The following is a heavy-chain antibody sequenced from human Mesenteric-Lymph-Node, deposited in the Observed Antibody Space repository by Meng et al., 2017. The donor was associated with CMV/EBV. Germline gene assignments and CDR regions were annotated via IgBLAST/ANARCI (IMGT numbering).Heavy chain of an antibody. Sequence: CTFSGFSLNTSGVGVGWIRQPPGKALEWLVLIYWDDDKRYSPSLKSRLTITKDTSKNQVVLTMTNMDPVDTATYYCARTYNAAFDNWGQGTLVTVSS. V-gene: IGHV2-5*02. CDR1: GFSLNTSGVG. CDR2: IYWDDDK. D-gene: IGHD1-1*01. CDR3: ARTYNAAFDN. J-gene: IGHJ4*02.